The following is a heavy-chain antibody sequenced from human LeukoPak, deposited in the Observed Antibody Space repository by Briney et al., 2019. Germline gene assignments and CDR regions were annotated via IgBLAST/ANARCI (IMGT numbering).Heavy chain of an antibody. CDR3: ARDRHSGGDF. CDR2: IQSDGSRT. J-gene: IGHJ4*02. CDR1: KFTFSSYW. D-gene: IGHD2-15*01. Sequence: GGSLRLSCAASKFTFSSYWMHWVCQDPGKGLVGVSRIQSDGSRTWYADSVEGRFTISRDNAKNTQYLQMNSLRVEDTAVYYCARDRHSGGDFWGQGTLVTVSS. V-gene: IGHV3-74*01.